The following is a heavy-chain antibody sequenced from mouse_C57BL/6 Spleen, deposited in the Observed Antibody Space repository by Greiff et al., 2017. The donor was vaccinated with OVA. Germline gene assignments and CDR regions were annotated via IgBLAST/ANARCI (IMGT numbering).Heavy chain of an antibody. CDR2: IDPSDSYT. CDR3: ARRRSSPFDY. V-gene: IGHV1-50*01. J-gene: IGHJ2*01. Sequence: QVQLQQPGAELVKPGASVKLSCKASGYTFTSYWMQWVKQRPGQGLEWIGEIDPSDSYTNYNQKFKGKATLTVDTSSSTAYMQLSSLTSEDSAVYYCARRRSSPFDYWGQGTTLTVSS. D-gene: IGHD1-1*01. CDR1: GYTFTSYW.